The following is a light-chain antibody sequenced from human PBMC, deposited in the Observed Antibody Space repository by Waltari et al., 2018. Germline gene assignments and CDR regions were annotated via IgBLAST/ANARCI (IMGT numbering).Light chain of an antibody. CDR3: QQYNNWPGT. CDR2: GAS. Sequence: EIVMPQSPATLSVSPGERATLSCRASPSVSSNFAWYQQKPGQAPRLLIYGASTRATGIPARFSGSGSGTEFTLTISSLQSEDFAVYYCQQYNNWPGTFGQGTKVEIK. V-gene: IGKV3-15*01. CDR1: PSVSSN. J-gene: IGKJ1*01.